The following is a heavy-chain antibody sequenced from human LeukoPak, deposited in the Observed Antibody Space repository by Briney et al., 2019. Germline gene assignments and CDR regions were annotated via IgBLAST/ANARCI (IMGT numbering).Heavy chain of an antibody. V-gene: IGHV1-8*03. CDR2: MNPNSGNT. CDR1: GYTFTSYD. J-gene: IGHJ5*02. CDR3: ARGGSYSSWKLRFDP. D-gene: IGHD6-6*01. Sequence: GASVKVSCKASGYTFTSYDINWVQQATGQGLEWMGWMNPNSGNTGYAQKFQGRVTITRNTSISTAYMELSSLRSEDTAVYYCARGGSYSSWKLRFDPWGQGTLVTVSS.